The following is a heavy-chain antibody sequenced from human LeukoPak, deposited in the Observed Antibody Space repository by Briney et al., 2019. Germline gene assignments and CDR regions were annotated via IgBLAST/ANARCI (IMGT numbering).Heavy chain of an antibody. CDR2: ISYDGSSE. CDR1: GFTFRTFG. CDR3: AKDNTYDWDYIDH. J-gene: IGHJ4*02. D-gene: IGHD3-16*01. Sequence: PGGSLRLSCEASGFTFRTFGMHWVRRAPGKELEWVATISYDGSSEYYADSTKGRFTISRDNSKTTLYLQMNSLRVADTAVYYCAKDNTYDWDYIDHWGRGNLVTVSS. V-gene: IGHV3-30*18.